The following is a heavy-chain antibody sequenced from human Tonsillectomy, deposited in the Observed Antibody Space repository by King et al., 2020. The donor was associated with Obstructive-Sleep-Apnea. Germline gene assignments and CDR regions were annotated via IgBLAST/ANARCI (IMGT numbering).Heavy chain of an antibody. D-gene: IGHD6-19*01. CDR1: GGSISSSSYY. CDR2: IYYSGST. J-gene: IGHJ5*02. Sequence: PLQESGPGLVKPSETLSLTCTVSGGSISSSSYYWGWIRQPPGKGLEWIGSIYYSGSTYYNPSLKSRVTISVDTSKNQFSLKLSSVTAADTAVYYCARLNIAVVPRGVWFDPWGQGTLVTVSS. V-gene: IGHV4-39*01. CDR3: ARLNIAVVPRGVWFDP.